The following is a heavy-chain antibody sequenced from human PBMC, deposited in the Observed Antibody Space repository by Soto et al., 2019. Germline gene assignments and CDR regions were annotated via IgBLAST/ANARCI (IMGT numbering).Heavy chain of an antibody. CDR1: GVTFRGYA. J-gene: IGHJ4*02. D-gene: IGHD3-9*01. Sequence: GGSLRLSCSASGVTFRGYAVQWVRQTPGKGLEWVTVISDDGSKTYYADSVKGRFSVSRDDPTNIVFLQMSSLRAEDTAVYNCARAYQLTYYFDDWGPGTPVTVSS. CDR3: ARAYQLTYYFDD. V-gene: IGHV3-30*14. CDR2: ISDDGSKT.